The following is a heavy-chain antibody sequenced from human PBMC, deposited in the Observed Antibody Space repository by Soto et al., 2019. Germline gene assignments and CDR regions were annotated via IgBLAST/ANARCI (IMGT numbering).Heavy chain of an antibody. D-gene: IGHD6-19*01. J-gene: IGHJ4*02. CDR2: IYYSGST. Sequence: QLQLQESGPGLVKPSETLSLTCTVSGGSISSSSYYWGWIRQPPGKGLEWIGSIYYSGSTYYNPSLKSRVTISVDTSKNQFSLKLSSVTAADTAVYARHAVHSSGFTDYWGQGTLVTVSS. CDR1: GGSISSSSYY. CDR3: HAVHSSGFTDY. V-gene: IGHV4-39*01.